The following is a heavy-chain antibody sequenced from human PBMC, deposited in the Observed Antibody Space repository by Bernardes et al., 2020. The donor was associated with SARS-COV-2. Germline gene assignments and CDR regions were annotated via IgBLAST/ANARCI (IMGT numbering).Heavy chain of an antibody. V-gene: IGHV1-18*01. Sequence: ASVKVSCKASGYTFTSYGISWVRQAPGQGLEWMGWISAYNGNTNYAQKFQGRVTMTEDTSTDTAYMELSSLRSEDTAVYYCAVGIAAAGTPRYYYYYYGMDVWGQGTTFTVS. CDR2: ISAYNGNT. CDR1: GYTFTSYG. J-gene: IGHJ6*02. D-gene: IGHD6-13*01. CDR3: AVGIAAAGTPRYYYYYYGMDV.